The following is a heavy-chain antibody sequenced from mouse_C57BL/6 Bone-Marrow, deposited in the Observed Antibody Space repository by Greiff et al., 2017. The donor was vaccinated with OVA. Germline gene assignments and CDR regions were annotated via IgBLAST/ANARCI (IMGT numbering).Heavy chain of an antibody. D-gene: IGHD1-1*01. CDR3: ARDITTVVSTPYYAMEY. CDR2: IYPRSGNT. J-gene: IGHJ4*01. Sequence: VQLQQSEAELARPGASVKLSCKASGYTFTSYGISWVKQRTGQGLEWIGEIYPRSGNTYYNEKFKGKATLTADKSSSTAYMELRSLTSEDSAVYCCARDITTVVSTPYYAMEYWGQGTSVTVSA. CDR1: GYTFTSYG. V-gene: IGHV1-81*01.